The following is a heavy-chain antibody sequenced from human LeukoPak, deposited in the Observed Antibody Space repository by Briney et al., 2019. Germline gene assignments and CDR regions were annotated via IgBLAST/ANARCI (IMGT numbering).Heavy chain of an antibody. CDR3: ARLRSSDGYNSAPYYYYGMDV. J-gene: IGHJ6*02. CDR1: GYTFTGYY. V-gene: IGHV1-2*02. CDR2: INPNSGGA. Sequence: GASVKVSCKASGYTFTGYYMHWVRQAPGQGLEWMGWINPNSGGANYAQKFQGRVTMTRDTSISTAYMELSRLRSDDTAVYYCARLRSSDGYNSAPYYYYGMDVWGQGTTVTVSS. D-gene: IGHD5-24*01.